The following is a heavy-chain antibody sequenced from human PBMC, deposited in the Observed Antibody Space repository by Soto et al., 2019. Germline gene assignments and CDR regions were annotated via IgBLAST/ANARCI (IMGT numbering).Heavy chain of an antibody. V-gene: IGHV4-59*01. CDR1: GGSISSYY. CDR2: IYYSVRN. D-gene: IGHD2-2*01. J-gene: IGHJ6*02. Sequence: KPSETLSLTCTVSGGSISSYYWSWIRQPPGKGLEWIGNIYYSVRNNYNPSLKSRVTISVDTSNNQFSLRLNSVTAADTAVYYCASSTTSLGHYYGMDVWGQGTTVTVSS. CDR3: ASSTTSLGHYYGMDV.